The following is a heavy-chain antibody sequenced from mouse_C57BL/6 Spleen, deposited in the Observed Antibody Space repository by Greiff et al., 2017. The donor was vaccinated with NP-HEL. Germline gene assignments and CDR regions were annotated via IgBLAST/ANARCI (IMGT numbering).Heavy chain of an antibody. Sequence: VQLQQSGAELARPGASVKLSCKASGYTFTSYGISWVKQRTGQGLEWIGEIYPRSGNTYYNEKFKGKATLTADKSSSTAYMELRSLTSADSAVYCCSRRGIYGSSLYYFDYWGQGTTLTVSS. J-gene: IGHJ2*01. D-gene: IGHD1-1*01. CDR1: GYTFTSYG. CDR2: IYPRSGNT. V-gene: IGHV1-81*01. CDR3: SRRGIYGSSLYYFDY.